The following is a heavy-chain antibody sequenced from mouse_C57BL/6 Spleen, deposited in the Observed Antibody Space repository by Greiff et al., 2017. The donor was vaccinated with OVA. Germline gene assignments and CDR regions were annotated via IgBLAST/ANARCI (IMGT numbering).Heavy chain of an antibody. V-gene: IGHV1-85*01. CDR3: ASSDYEYYFDD. CDR1: GYTFTSYD. Sequence: VKLVESGPELVKPGASVKLSCKASGYTFTSYDINWVKQRPGQGLEWIGWIYPRDGSTKYNEKFKGKATLTVDTSSSTAYMELHSLTSEDSAVYFCASSDYEYYFDDWGQGTTLTVSS. J-gene: IGHJ2*01. D-gene: IGHD2-4*01. CDR2: IYPRDGST.